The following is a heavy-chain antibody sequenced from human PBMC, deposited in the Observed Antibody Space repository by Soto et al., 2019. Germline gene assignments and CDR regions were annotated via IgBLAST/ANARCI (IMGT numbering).Heavy chain of an antibody. J-gene: IGHJ4*02. CDR1: GFTFSNYA. CDR3: ARGPGYYFDY. Sequence: GGSPRLTSAASGFTFSNYAMSWVRQAPGKGLEYVSAISSNGGSTYYANSVKGRFTISRDNSKNTLYLQMGSLRAEDMAVYYCARGPGYYFDYWGQGTLVTGSS. V-gene: IGHV3-64*01. CDR2: ISSNGGST.